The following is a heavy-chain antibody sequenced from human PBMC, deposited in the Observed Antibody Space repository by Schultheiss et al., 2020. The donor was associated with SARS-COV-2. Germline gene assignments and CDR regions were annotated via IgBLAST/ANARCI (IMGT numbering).Heavy chain of an antibody. CDR2: ISYDGSNK. V-gene: IGHV3-30*07. J-gene: IGHJ6*02. CDR1: GFTFSSYA. Sequence: GGSLRLSCAASGFTFSSYAMHWVRQAPGKGLEWVAVISYDGSNKYYADSVKGRFTISRDNAKNSLYLQMNSLRAEDTAVYYCARASGVVVPAALDGMDVWGQGTTVTVSS. CDR3: ARASGVVVPAALDGMDV. D-gene: IGHD2-2*01.